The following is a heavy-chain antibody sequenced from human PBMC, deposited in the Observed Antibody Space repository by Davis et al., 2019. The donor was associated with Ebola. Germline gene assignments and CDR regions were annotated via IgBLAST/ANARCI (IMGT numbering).Heavy chain of an antibody. V-gene: IGHV1-18*01. CDR1: GYSFTSHG. CDR2: ISAYNGNT. Sequence: ASVKVPCKASGYSFTSHGISWVRQALAQGPERMGWISAYNGNTNYAQKPQGRVTMTTDTSTSTAYMELRSLRSDDTAVYYCARDRYCSSGSCYCGSYGMDVWGQGTTVTVSS. J-gene: IGHJ6*02. D-gene: IGHD2-15*01. CDR3: ARDRYCSSGSCYCGSYGMDV.